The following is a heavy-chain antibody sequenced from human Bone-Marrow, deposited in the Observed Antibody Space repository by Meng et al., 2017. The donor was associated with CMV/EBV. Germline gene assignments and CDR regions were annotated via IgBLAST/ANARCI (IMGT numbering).Heavy chain of an antibody. CDR2: IKSKTDGGTT. Sequence: GESLKISCAASGFTFSNAWMSWVRQAPGKGLEWVGRIKSKTDGGTTDYAAPVKGRFNISRDDSKNTLYLQMNSLKTEDTAVYYCTTATPSTPSRYCSSSSCYYYYYYGMDVWGQGTTVTVSS. CDR1: GFTFSNAW. CDR3: TTATPSTPSRYCSSSSCYYYYYYGMDV. J-gene: IGHJ6*02. D-gene: IGHD2-2*01. V-gene: IGHV3-15*01.